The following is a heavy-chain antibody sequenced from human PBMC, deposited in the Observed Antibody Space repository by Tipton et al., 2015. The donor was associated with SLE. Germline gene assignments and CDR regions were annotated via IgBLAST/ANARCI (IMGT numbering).Heavy chain of an antibody. V-gene: IGHV4-31*03. Sequence: TLSLSCTVSGGSISSGGYYWSWIRQHPGKGLEWIGYIYYSGSTYYNPSLKSRVTISVDTSKNQFSLKLSSVTAADTAVYYCARGGGSGSDYWGQGTLVTVSS. J-gene: IGHJ4*02. CDR2: IYYSGST. CDR3: ARGGGSGSDY. CDR1: GGSISSGGYY. D-gene: IGHD3-10*01.